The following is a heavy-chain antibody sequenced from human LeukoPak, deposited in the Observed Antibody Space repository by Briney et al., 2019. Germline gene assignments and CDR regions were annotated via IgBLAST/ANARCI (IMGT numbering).Heavy chain of an antibody. V-gene: IGHV3-23*01. J-gene: IGHJ5*02. D-gene: IGHD6-13*01. CDR1: GFTFAAYA. CDR2: IGSGSAGT. CDR3: ARPRLPVAGTRWFDP. Sequence: PGGSLRLSCAGSGFTFAAYAMSWVRQAPGKGLEWVSAIGSGSAGTHYADSVKGRFTIYRDDSENTLYLQMNSLRVEDTAVYYCARPRLPVAGTRWFDPWGQGTLVTVSS.